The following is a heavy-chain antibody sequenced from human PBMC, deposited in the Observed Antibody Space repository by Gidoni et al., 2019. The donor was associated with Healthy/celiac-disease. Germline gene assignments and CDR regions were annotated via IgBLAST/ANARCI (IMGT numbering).Heavy chain of an antibody. CDR2: LSSSSSTI. V-gene: IGHV3-48*01. CDR3: ASAPIKDYYYYGMDV. Sequence: EVQLVESGGGLVQPGGSLRLSCAASGFTFSSYSMNWVRQAPGKGLEWVSYLSSSSSTISYADSVKGRFTISRDNAKNSLYLQMNSLRAEDTAVYYCASAPIKDYYYYGMDVWGQGTTVTVSS. CDR1: GFTFSSYS. J-gene: IGHJ6*02.